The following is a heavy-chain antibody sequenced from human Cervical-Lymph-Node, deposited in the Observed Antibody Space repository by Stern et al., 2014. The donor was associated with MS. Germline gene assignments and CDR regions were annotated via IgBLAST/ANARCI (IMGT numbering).Heavy chain of an antibody. CDR2: LYRSGST. V-gene: IGHV4-61*02. Sequence: QVQLQESGPGLVKPSQTLSLTCTVSGGSISSGNYYWSWLRPPAGEGLEWIGRLYRSGSTQYNPPLKSRVPLSPDTSTTQFSLRLSSVTAADTAVYYCARGNYDVLTDNGGHGFDIWGQGTMVTVSS. D-gene: IGHD3-9*01. J-gene: IGHJ3*02. CDR3: ARGNYDVLTDNGGHGFDI. CDR1: GGSISSGNYY.